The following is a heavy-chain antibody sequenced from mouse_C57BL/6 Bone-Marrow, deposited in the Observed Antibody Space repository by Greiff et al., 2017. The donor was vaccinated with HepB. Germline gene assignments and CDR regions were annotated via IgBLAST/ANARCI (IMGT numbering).Heavy chain of an antibody. CDR3: ARQRRLITTVVGDY. D-gene: IGHD1-1*01. CDR1: GYTFTSYW. CDR2: INPSNGGT. V-gene: IGHV1-53*01. Sequence: QVQLQQSGTELVKPGASVKLSCKASGYTFTSYWMHWVKQRPGQGLEWIGNINPSNGGTNYNEKFKSKATLTVDKSSSTAYMQLSSLTSEDSAVYYCARQRRLITTVVGDYWGQGTTLTVSS. J-gene: IGHJ2*01.